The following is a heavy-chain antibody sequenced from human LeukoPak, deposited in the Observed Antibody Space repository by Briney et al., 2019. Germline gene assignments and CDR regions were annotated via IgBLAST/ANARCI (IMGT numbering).Heavy chain of an antibody. J-gene: IGHJ4*02. V-gene: IGHV3-23*01. CDR2: ISGSGGTT. CDR3: AKDRTVTTRGVDY. Sequence: GGSLRLSCAASGFTFSSYAMSWVRQAPGKGLEWVSAISGSGGTTYYTDSVKGRFTISRDNSKNTLYLQMNSLRAEDTAVYYCAKDRTVTTRGVDYWGQGTLVTVSS. D-gene: IGHD4-17*01. CDR1: GFTFSSYA.